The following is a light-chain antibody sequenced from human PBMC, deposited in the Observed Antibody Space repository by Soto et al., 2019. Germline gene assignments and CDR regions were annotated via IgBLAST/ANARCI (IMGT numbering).Light chain of an antibody. Sequence: MTQSPATLSVSPGEGATLSCSSSQGIGDTLAWYQHKPGQAPTLLIYGASNRATGIPDRFSGRGSGTDFALTIRRLEPEDFAVYYCQHYGSSPKITFGQGTRLEIK. CDR2: GAS. J-gene: IGKJ5*01. V-gene: IGKV3-20*01. CDR1: QGIGDT. CDR3: QHYGSSPKIT.